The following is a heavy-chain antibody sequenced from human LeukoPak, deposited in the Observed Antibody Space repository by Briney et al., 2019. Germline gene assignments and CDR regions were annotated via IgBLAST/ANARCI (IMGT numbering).Heavy chain of an antibody. CDR3: ARGRSLYGDYDY. J-gene: IGHJ4*02. Sequence: GASVKVSCKASGYTFTSYYMHWVRQAPGEGLEWMGIISPSGGSTSYAQKFQGRVTMTRDTSTSTVYMELSSLRSEDTAVYYCARGRSLYGDYDYWGQGTLVTVSS. CDR2: ISPSGGST. D-gene: IGHD4-17*01. CDR1: GYTFTSYY. V-gene: IGHV1-46*01.